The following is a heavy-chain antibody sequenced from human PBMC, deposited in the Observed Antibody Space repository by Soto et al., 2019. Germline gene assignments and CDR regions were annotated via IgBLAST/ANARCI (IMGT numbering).Heavy chain of an antibody. D-gene: IGHD2-21*01. CDR3: ARLGRRTVASHFDY. Sequence: PSETLSLTCTVSGGSISSYYWSWIRQPPGKGLEWIGEIYYSGSTNYNPSLRSRVAISVDTSKNQFSLRLSSVTAADTAVYYCARLGRRTVASHFDYWGQGTLVTVSS. J-gene: IGHJ4*02. V-gene: IGHV4-59*08. CDR1: GGSISSYY. CDR2: IYYSGST.